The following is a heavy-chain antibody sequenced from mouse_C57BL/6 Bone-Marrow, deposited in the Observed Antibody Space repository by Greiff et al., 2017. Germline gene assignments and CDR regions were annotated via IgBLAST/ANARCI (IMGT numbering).Heavy chain of an antibody. CDR1: GYAFSSSW. V-gene: IGHV1-82*01. CDR3: ARGGYDAWVAY. J-gene: IGHJ3*01. Sequence: VQGVESGPELVKPGASVKISCKASGYAFSSSWMNWVKQRPGKGLEWIGRIYPGDGDTNYNGKFKGKATLTADKSSSTAYMQLSSLTSEDSAVYFCARGGYDAWVAYWGKGTLVTVSA. CDR2: IYPGDGDT. D-gene: IGHD2-2*01.